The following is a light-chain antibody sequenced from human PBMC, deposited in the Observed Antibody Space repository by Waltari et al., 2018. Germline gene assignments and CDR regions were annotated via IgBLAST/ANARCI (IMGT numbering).Light chain of an antibody. V-gene: IGLV2-23*02. Sequence: QSALTQPAAVSGSPGQSVTISCTGASSDIGRYDLVSWYQQHPGNAPKLVISDVNKRPSGVSDRFSGSKSGDTASLTISGLHFEDEADYYCCSYAGNYIWVFGGGTRLTVL. CDR1: SSDIGRYDL. CDR3: CSYAGNYIWV. J-gene: IGLJ3*02. CDR2: DVN.